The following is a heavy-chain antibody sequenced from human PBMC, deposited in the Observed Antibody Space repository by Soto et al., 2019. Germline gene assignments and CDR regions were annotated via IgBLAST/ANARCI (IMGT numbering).Heavy chain of an antibody. CDR1: GFTFDDYA. J-gene: IGHJ5*02. Sequence: EVQLVESGGGLVQPGRSLRLSCAASGFTFDDYAMHWVRQAPGKGLERVSGISWNSGSIGYADSVKGRFTISRDNAKNSLYLQMNSLRAEDTALYYCAKDSSYYYGSGAGRWFDPWGQGTLVTVSS. D-gene: IGHD3-10*01. CDR3: AKDSSYYYGSGAGRWFDP. V-gene: IGHV3-9*01. CDR2: ISWNSGSI.